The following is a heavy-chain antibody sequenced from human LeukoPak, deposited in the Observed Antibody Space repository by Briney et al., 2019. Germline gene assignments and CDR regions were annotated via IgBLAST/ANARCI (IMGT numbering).Heavy chain of an antibody. CDR3: ARESVQLWLYVFDY. CDR1: GFTFSGYW. J-gene: IGHJ4*02. CDR2: IKQDGSEK. D-gene: IGHD5-18*01. Sequence: PGGSLRLSCAASGFTFSGYWMSRVRQAPGKGLEWVANIKQDGSEKYYVDSVKGRFTNSRDNAKNSLYLQMSSLRVEDTAVYYCARESVQLWLYVFDYWGQGSLVTVSS. V-gene: IGHV3-7*05.